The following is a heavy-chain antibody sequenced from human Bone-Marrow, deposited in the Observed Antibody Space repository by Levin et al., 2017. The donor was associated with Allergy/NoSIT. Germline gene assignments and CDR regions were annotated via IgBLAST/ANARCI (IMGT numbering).Heavy chain of an antibody. D-gene: IGHD6-19*01. V-gene: IGHV3-30*04. Sequence: GGSLRLSCAASGFTFSSYAMHWVRQAPGKGLEWVAVISYDGSNKYYADSVKGRFTISRDNSKNTLYLQMNSLRAEDTAVYYCARTSEWGGWRRWFDPWGQGTLVTVSS. CDR2: ISYDGSNK. CDR3: ARTSEWGGWRRWFDP. J-gene: IGHJ5*02. CDR1: GFTFSSYA.